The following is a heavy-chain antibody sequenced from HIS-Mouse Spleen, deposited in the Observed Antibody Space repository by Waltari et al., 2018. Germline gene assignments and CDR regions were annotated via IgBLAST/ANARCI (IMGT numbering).Heavy chain of an antibody. J-gene: IGHJ2*01. CDR3: ARDSGSYSFWYFDL. CDR2: IIPIFGTA. V-gene: IGHV1-69*01. CDR1: VGTFSSYA. Sequence: QVQLVQSGAEVKKPGSSVKVSCKSSVGTFSSYAISWLRQAPGQGLEWMGGIIPIFGTANYAQKFQGRVTITADESTSTAYMELSSLRSEDTAVYYCARDSGSYSFWYFDLWGRGTLVTVSS. D-gene: IGHD1-26*01.